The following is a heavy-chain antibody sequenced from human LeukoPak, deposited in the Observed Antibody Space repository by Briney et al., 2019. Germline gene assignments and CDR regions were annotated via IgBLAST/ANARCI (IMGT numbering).Heavy chain of an antibody. V-gene: IGHV3-30*04. D-gene: IGHD3-10*01. CDR1: GFTFSSYA. Sequence: GRSLRLSCAASGFTFSSYAMHWVRQAPGKGLEWVAVISYDGSNKYYADSVKGRFTISRDNSKNALFLQMGSLRAEDTALYYCVKDLSRITMLQGLWGSAAGLEYWGQGTQVTVSS. CDR2: ISYDGSNK. CDR3: VKDLSRITMLQGLWGSAAGLEY. J-gene: IGHJ4*02.